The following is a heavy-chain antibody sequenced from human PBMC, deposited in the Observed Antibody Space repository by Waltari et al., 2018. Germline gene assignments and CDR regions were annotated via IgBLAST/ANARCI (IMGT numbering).Heavy chain of an antibody. CDR1: GYTFSSYW. J-gene: IGHJ4*02. Sequence: EVKLVQSGAEVKKPGESLKISCKGFGYTFSSYWTGRVRQMPGKGLEWMGIIYPGDSNTRYSPSFEGQVTISADKSISTAYLQWSSLKASDTAMYYCARRGYCIGDVCEWKFFFDQWGQGTLVTVSS. CDR2: IYPGDSNT. D-gene: IGHD2-8*02. CDR3: ARRGYCIGDVCEWKFFFDQ. V-gene: IGHV5-51*01.